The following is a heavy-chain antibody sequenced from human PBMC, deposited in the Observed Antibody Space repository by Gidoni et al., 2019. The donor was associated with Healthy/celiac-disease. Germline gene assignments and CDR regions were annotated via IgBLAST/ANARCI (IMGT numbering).Heavy chain of an antibody. Sequence: RFTISRDNSKNTLYLQMNSLRAEDTAVYYCARDEGAMVRGVHLGDELDYWGQGTLVTVSS. D-gene: IGHD3-10*01. V-gene: IGHV3-30*07. J-gene: IGHJ4*02. CDR3: ARDEGAMVRGVHLGDELDY.